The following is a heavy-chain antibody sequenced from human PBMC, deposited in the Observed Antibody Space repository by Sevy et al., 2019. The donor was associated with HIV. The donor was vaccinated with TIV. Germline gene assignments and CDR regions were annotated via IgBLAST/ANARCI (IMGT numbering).Heavy chain of an antibody. CDR3: AKDINRGCDGVNCYSYYYYFYGLDV. CDR1: GFPFNDHA. Sequence: GGSLRLSCAASGFPFNDHAMHWVRQVPGKGLEWVSGVSWNSRNIGYAASVKGRFTISRDNARHFLYLEMNSLRPEDTALYYCAKDINRGCDGVNCYSYYYYFYGLDVWGQGTTVTVSS. D-gene: IGHD2-21*01. CDR2: VSWNSRNI. J-gene: IGHJ6*02. V-gene: IGHV3-9*01.